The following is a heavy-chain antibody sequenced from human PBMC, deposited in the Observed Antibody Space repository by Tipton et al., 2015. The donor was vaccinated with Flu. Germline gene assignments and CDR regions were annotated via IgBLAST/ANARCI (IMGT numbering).Heavy chain of an antibody. CDR2: ISAYNGST. J-gene: IGHJ2*01. D-gene: IGHD3-3*01. CDR3: ARGGTYYDFWSGYYANWSFDL. Sequence: QLVQSGAEVKKPGASVKVSCKASGYTFTSYGISWVRQAPGQGLEWMGWISAYNGSTNYAQKLQGRVTMTTDTSTSTACMELRSLRSDDTAVYYCARGGTYYDFWSGYYANWSFDLWGRGTLVTVSS. V-gene: IGHV1-18*01. CDR1: GYTFTSYG.